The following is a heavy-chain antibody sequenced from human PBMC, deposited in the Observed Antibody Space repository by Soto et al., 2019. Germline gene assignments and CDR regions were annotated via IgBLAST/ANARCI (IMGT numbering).Heavy chain of an antibody. CDR1: GGTLSNYA. V-gene: IGHV1-69*06. D-gene: IGHD2-8*01. CDR2: FLHIYNRT. J-gene: IGHJ4*02. CDR3: GKGSSVVHGCLDS. Sequence: QMQLVQSGADVKKPGSSVKVSCKASGGTLSNYAISWVRQVPGQGLEWLGSFLHIYNRTNYAEKFQGRVTIAAENSTNIAYMELDSLRYDDTAMYYWGKGSSVVHGCLDSWGQGLPVIFSS.